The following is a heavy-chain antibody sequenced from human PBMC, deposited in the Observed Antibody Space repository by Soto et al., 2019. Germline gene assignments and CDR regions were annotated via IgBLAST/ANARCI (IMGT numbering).Heavy chain of an antibody. CDR2: INHSGST. CDR3: ARSKSRGVIVSYNWFDP. V-gene: IGHV4-34*01. J-gene: IGHJ5*02. D-gene: IGHD3-16*02. Sequence: QVQLQQWGAGLLKPSETLSLTCAVYGGSFSGYYWSWIRQPPGKGLEWIGEINHSGSTNYNPSLKSRVTITVDTSKNQFSLKLRSVTAADTAVYYCARSKSRGVIVSYNWFDPWGQGTLVTVSS. CDR1: GGSFSGYY.